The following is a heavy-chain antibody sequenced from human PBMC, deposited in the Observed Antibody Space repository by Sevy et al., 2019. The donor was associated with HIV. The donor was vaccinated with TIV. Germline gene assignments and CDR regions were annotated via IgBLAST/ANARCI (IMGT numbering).Heavy chain of an antibody. Sequence: ASVKVSCKASGYTFTSYYMHWVRQAPGQGLEWMGIINPSGGSTSYAQKFQGRVTMTRDTSTSTVYMELSSLRSEDTAVYYRARDRGGHSSSSDWGGSWGQGTLVTVSS. CDR3: ARDRGGHSSSSDWGGS. V-gene: IGHV1-46*01. D-gene: IGHD6-6*01. CDR2: INPSGGST. J-gene: IGHJ4*02. CDR1: GYTFTSYY.